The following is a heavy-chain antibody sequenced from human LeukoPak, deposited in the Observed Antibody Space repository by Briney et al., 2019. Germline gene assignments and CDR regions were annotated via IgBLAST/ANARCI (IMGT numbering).Heavy chain of an antibody. D-gene: IGHD6-19*01. J-gene: IGHJ4*02. CDR2: LYHTGST. V-gene: IGHV4-39*01. Sequence: SETLSLTCTVSGGSISRSSYFWGWIRQPPGKGLEWIGSLYHTGSTYYNASLKSRVTISVDTSKNQFSLDLGSVTAADTAVYYCARVIAVAGTLYWGQGTLVTVSS. CDR3: ARVIAVAGTLY. CDR1: GGSISRSSYF.